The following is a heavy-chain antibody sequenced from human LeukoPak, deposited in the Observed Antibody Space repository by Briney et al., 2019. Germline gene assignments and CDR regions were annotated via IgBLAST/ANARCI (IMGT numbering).Heavy chain of an antibody. CDR2: IYTSGST. D-gene: IGHD3-9*01. CDR1: GGSISSYY. CDR3: ARSGYDTLTGYSGFDY. Sequence: SETLSLTCTVSGGSISSYYWSWIRQPAGKGLEWIGRIYTSGSTNYNPSLKSRVTMSVDTSKNQFSLKLSSVTAADTAVYYCARSGYDTLTGYSGFDYWGQGTLVTVSS. J-gene: IGHJ4*02. V-gene: IGHV4-4*07.